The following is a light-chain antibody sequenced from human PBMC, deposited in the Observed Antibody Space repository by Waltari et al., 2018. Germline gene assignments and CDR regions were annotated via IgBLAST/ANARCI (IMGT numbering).Light chain of an antibody. CDR3: SSYTSTRTVV. V-gene: IGLV2-14*01. J-gene: IGLJ2*01. CDR1: SRDVGGYNY. CDR2: EVS. Sequence: QSALTQPASVSGSPGQSITIPCTGTSRDVGGYNYVSWYQQHPGKAPKLMIYEVSNRPSGVSNRFSGSKSGNTASLTISGLQAEDEADYYCSSYTSTRTVVFGGGTKLTVL.